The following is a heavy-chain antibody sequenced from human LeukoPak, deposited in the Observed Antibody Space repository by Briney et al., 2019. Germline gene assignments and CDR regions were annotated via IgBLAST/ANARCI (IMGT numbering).Heavy chain of an antibody. V-gene: IGHV4-59*12. J-gene: IGHJ4*02. CDR3: ARVTHYYDSSGYEYYFDY. CDR2: MYNSGST. Sequence: KPSETLSLTCTVSGGSISGSYWSWIRQPPGKGLEWIAYMYNSGSTNYNPSLKSRVTMSVDTSKNQFSLKLSSVTAADTAVYYCARVTHYYDSSGYEYYFDYWGQGTLVTVSS. CDR1: GGSISGSY. D-gene: IGHD3-22*01.